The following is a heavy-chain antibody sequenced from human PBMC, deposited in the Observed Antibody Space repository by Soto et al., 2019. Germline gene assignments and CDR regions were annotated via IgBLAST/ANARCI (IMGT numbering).Heavy chain of an antibody. Sequence: EVQLVESGGGLAQPGGSLRLSCVASGFTFSGYWMSWVRQTPGKGLEWVTNTKPDGSETYYLDSVTGRFTISRDNVRNSLYLQMSSLRGDDTAVYYCARDDGYSSIDYWGQGALVTVSP. CDR1: GFTFSGYW. CDR2: TKPDGSET. V-gene: IGHV3-7*03. D-gene: IGHD5-18*01. CDR3: ARDDGYSSIDY. J-gene: IGHJ4*02.